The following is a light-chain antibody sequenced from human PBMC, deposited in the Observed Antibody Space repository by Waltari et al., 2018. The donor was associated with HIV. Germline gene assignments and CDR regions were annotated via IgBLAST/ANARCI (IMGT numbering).Light chain of an antibody. CDR2: KAS. J-gene: IGLJ3*02. Sequence: SYELTQPPSVSVSPGQTARITCSGEALPKPYAYWYQQKPGQAPVLVIYKASERPSGIPERFSGSSSGTTVTLTISGVQAEDEADYYCQSADSSGTYPNWVFGGGTKLTVL. CDR3: QSADSSGTYPNWV. V-gene: IGLV3-25*03. CDR1: ALPKPY.